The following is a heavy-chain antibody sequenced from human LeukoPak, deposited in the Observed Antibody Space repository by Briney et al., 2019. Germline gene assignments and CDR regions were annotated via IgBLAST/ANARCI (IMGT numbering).Heavy chain of an antibody. V-gene: IGHV7-4-1*02. CDR1: GYTFTSYA. CDR2: INTNTGNP. J-gene: IGHJ5*02. Sequence: ASVKVSCKASGYTFTSYAMNWVRQAPGQGLEWMGWINTNTGNPTYAQGFTGRFVFSLDTSVNTAYLQISSLKAEDTAVYYCARTLVRGFTRWMKEFDPWGQGTLVTVSS. D-gene: IGHD3-10*01. CDR3: ARTLVRGFTRWMKEFDP.